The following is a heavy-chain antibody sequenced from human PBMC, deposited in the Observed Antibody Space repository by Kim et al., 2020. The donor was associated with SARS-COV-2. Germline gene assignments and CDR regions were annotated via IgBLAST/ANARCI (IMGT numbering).Heavy chain of an antibody. Sequence: GGSLRLSCAASGFTFSSYWMHWVRQAPGKGLVWVSRINSDGSSTSYADSVKGRFTISRDNAKNTLYLQMNSLRAEDTAVYYCARGAHYGDYVRRQIDYWGQGALVTDSS. J-gene: IGHJ4*02. CDR2: INSDGSST. V-gene: IGHV3-74*01. D-gene: IGHD4-17*01. CDR3: ARGAHYGDYVRRQIDY. CDR1: GFTFSSYW.